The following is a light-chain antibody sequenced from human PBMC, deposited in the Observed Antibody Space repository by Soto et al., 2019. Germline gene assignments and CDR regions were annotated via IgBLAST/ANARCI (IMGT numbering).Light chain of an antibody. CDR1: SSDVGAYNL. CDR3: GSYAGSRTFV. J-gene: IGLJ3*02. CDR2: EGT. V-gene: IGLV2-23*01. Sequence: QSALTQPASVSGSPGQSITVSCTGTSSDVGAYNLVSWYQQQPGKAPRLIIYEGTKRPSGISDRFSGSKSDNTASLTISGLRDEDEAHYHCGSYAGSRTFVFGGGTKVTVL.